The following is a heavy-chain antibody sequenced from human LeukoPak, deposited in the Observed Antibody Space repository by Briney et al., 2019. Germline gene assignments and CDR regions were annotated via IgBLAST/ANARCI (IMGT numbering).Heavy chain of an antibody. CDR1: GFTFSNYN. CDR2: VSSSSDTM. D-gene: IGHD6-19*01. J-gene: IGHJ4*02. Sequence: GGSLRLSCVASGFTFSNYNMNWVRQAPGKGLEWISYVSSSSDTMPYADSVKGRFTISRDNAKNSLYLQMNSLRPEDTALYYCAKDRGSSGWYRYLDYWGQGTLVTVSS. CDR3: AKDRGSSGWYRYLDY. V-gene: IGHV3-48*01.